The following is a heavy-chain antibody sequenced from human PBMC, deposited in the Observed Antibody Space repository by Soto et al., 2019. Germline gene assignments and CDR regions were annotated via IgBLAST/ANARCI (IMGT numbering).Heavy chain of an antibody. Sequence: QVQLVQSGAEVKKPGSSVKVSCSASGVTFSSDAFTWVRQAPGQGLEWMGNIIPVFRTSTYAQRFQGRVTISSNESTNTVYMALSSLRSEDTAVYFCAKDGSWDGGGGESWGQGTLVIVSS. D-gene: IGHD3-16*01. CDR3: AKDGSWDGGGGES. J-gene: IGHJ4*02. CDR1: GVTFSSDA. CDR2: IIPVFRTS. V-gene: IGHV1-69*18.